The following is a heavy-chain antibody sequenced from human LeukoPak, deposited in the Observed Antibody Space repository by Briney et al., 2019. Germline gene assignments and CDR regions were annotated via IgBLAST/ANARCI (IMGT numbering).Heavy chain of an antibody. D-gene: IGHD3-10*01. J-gene: IGHJ4*02. V-gene: IGHV1-18*01. CDR1: GYTFTSYG. CDR3: ARVEMTMVRGALRLATTDY. CDR2: ISAYNGNT. Sequence: GASVKVSCKASGYTFTSYGISWVRQAPGQGLEWMGWISAYNGNTNYAQKLQGRVTMTTDTSTSTAYMELRSLRSDDTAVYYCARVEMTMVRGALRLATTDYWGQGTLVTVSS.